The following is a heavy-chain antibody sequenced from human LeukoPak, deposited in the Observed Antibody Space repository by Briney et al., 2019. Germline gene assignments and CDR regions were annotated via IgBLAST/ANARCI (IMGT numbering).Heavy chain of an antibody. CDR2: IVVGSGNT. J-gene: IGHJ3*02. Sequence: SVKVSCKASGFTFTRSAMQWVRQARGQRLEWIGWIVVGSGNTNYAQKFRERVTITRDMSTSTAYMELSSLRSEDTAMYYCAAADYYDSSGYYPYAFHIWGQGTMVTVSS. CDR3: AAADYYDSSGYYPYAFHI. CDR1: GFTFTRSA. V-gene: IGHV1-58*02. D-gene: IGHD3-22*01.